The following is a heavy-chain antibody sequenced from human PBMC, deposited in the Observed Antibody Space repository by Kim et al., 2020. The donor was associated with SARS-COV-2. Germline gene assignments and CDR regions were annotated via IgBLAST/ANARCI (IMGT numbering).Heavy chain of an antibody. V-gene: IGHV4-39*01. Sequence: SETLSLTCTVSGGSISSSSYYWGWIRQPPGKGLEWIGSMYYSGSTYYNPSLKSRVTISVDTSKNQFSLKLSSVTAADTAVYFCARVYYGSDHFDYWGQGTLVTVSS. D-gene: IGHD3-10*01. CDR2: MYYSGST. J-gene: IGHJ4*02. CDR1: GGSISSSSYY. CDR3: ARVYYGSDHFDY.